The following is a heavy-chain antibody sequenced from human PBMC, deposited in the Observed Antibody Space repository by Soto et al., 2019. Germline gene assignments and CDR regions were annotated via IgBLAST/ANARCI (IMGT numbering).Heavy chain of an antibody. J-gene: IGHJ6*02. V-gene: IGHV1-69*12. CDR3: ASPTKPLYYCDGMDV. CDR1: GGTFSSYA. CDR2: IIPIFGTA. D-gene: IGHD2-8*01. Sequence: QVQLVQSGAEVKKPGSSVKVSCKASGGTFSSYAISWVRQAPGQGLEWMGGIIPIFGTANYAQKFQGRVTMTADQCTRNADMALSSMRDAGPAVYDWASPTKPLYYCDGMDVWGHGTTVTVSS.